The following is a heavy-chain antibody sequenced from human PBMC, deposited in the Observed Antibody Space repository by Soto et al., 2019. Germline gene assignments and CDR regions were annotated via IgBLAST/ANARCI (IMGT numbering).Heavy chain of an antibody. CDR1: GFNFDDYY. CDR2: INSDGTTT. Sequence: GGSLRLSCAASGFNFDDYYMSWIRQAPGKGLEWVSDINSDGTTTHYADSVKGRFTISRDNAKKSVYLQMISLRVDDTAVYYCSRDAWGGPSGRGTVVTVSS. CDR3: SRDAWGGP. J-gene: IGHJ5*02. V-gene: IGHV3-11*01. D-gene: IGHD3-10*01.